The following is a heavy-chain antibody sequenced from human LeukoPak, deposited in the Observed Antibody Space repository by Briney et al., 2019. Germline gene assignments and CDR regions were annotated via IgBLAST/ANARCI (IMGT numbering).Heavy chain of an antibody. CDR1: GFTVSRNY. CDR3: ASPGSVGDTGMPDY. J-gene: IGHJ4*02. Sequence: GGSLRLSCAASGFTVSRNYMTWVRQAPGKGLEWVANIKQDGSEKYYVDSVKGRFTISRGNAKNSLYLQMNSLRAEDTAVYYCASPGSVGDTGMPDYWGQGTLVTVSS. D-gene: IGHD5-18*01. V-gene: IGHV3-7*01. CDR2: IKQDGSEK.